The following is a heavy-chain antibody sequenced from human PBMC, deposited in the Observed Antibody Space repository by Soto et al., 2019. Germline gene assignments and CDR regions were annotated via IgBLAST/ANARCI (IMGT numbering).Heavy chain of an antibody. Sequence: EVQLLESGGGLVQPGGSLRLSCAASGFTFSSYAMSWVRQAPGKGLEWVSAISGSGGSTYYADSVKGRFTISRDNSKNTLYLQMNSLRAEVTAVYYCAKDGEVRWVDGTNSWYFDLWGRGTLVTVSS. CDR3: AKDGEVRWVDGTNSWYFDL. V-gene: IGHV3-23*01. CDR2: ISGSGGST. CDR1: GFTFSSYA. J-gene: IGHJ2*01. D-gene: IGHD6-19*01.